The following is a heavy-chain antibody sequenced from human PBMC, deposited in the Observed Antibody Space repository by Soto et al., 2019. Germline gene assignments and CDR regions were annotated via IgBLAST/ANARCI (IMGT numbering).Heavy chain of an antibody. J-gene: IGHJ3*02. CDR2: IYYSGST. Sequence: SETLSLTCTVSGGSISSYYWSWIRQPPGKGLEWIGYIYYSGSTNYNPSLKSRVTISVDTSKNQFSLKLSSVTAADTAVYYCVREFSNKYSSSNAFDIWGQGTMVTVSS. V-gene: IGHV4-59*01. CDR1: GGSISSYY. D-gene: IGHD6-6*01. CDR3: VREFSNKYSSSNAFDI.